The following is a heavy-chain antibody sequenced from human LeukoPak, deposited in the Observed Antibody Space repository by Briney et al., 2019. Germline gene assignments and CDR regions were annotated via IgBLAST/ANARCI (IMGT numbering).Heavy chain of an antibody. CDR3: ARVQRGGSGSYYYFDY. CDR2: IYHSGST. V-gene: IGHV4-4*02. Sequence: PSGTLSLTCAVSGGSISSSNWWSWVRQPPGKGLEWIGEIYHSGSTNYNPSLKSRVTISVDKSKNQFSLKLSSVTAADTAVYYCARVQRGGSGSYYYFDYWGQGTLVTVSS. J-gene: IGHJ4*02. CDR1: GGSISSSNW. D-gene: IGHD3-10*01.